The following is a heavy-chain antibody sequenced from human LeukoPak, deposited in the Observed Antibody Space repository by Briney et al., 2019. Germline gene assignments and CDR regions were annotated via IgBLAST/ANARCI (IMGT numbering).Heavy chain of an antibody. CDR3: ARDRIVHSGYVEFDY. CDR1: GFTFSSYG. CDR2: ISSSSSYI. J-gene: IGHJ4*02. V-gene: IGHV3-21*01. D-gene: IGHD5-12*01. Sequence: PGGSLRLSCAASGFTFSSYGMSWVRQAPGKGLEWVSSISSSSSYIYYADSVKGRFTISRDNAKNSLYLQMNSLRAEDTAVYYCARDRIVHSGYVEFDYWGQGTLVTVSS.